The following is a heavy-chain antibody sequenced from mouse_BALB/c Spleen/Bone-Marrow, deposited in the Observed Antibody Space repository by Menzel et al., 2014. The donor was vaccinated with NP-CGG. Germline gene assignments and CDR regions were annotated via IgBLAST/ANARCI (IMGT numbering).Heavy chain of an antibody. J-gene: IGHJ2*01. Sequence: EVQLVEPGGGLVQPGGSRKLSCAASGFTFSSFGMHWVRQAPEKGLEWVAYISSGSSTAYYADKVMGRFTISRDNPKNTLFLQMTSLRSEDTAMYYCARSGSSSGYFDYWGQGTTLTVSS. CDR2: ISSGSSTA. CDR1: GFTFSSFG. D-gene: IGHD1-1*01. V-gene: IGHV5-17*02. CDR3: ARSGSSSGYFDY.